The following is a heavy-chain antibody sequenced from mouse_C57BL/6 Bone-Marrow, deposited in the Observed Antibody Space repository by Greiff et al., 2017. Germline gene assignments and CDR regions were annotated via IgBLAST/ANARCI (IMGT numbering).Heavy chain of an antibody. J-gene: IGHJ3*01. CDR3: AREDGNSFAY. V-gene: IGHV1-50*01. CDR1: GYTFTSYW. D-gene: IGHD2-1*01. CDR2: IDPADSYT. Sequence: VQLQQPGAELVKPGASVTLSCKASGYTFTSYWMQWVKQRPGQGLEWIGEIDPADSYTNYNQKFKGKATLTVDTAYSTAYMQLSSLTAEDSAVYNCAREDGNSFAYWGQGTLVTVTA.